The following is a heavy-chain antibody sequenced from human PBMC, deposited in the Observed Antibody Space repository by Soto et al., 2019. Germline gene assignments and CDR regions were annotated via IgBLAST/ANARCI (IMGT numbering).Heavy chain of an antibody. V-gene: IGHV4-59*02. CDR3: ARVPLALAFCGGDCYFTDY. J-gene: IGHJ4*02. D-gene: IGHD2-21*02. CDR1: GGSVSSYY. Sequence: QVQLQESGPGLLKPSETLSLTCSVSGGSVSSYYWTWIRQPPGKGLEWIGHIYYSGSTNYNPSLKSRVTITADTSKNQFSLKLTSLVAADTAVYFCARVPLALAFCGGDCYFTDYWGQGTLVTVSS. CDR2: IYYSGST.